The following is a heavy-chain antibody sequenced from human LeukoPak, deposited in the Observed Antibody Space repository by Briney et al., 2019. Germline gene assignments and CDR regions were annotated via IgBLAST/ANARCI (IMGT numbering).Heavy chain of an antibody. CDR1: GGSISSYY. V-gene: IGHV4-59*01. D-gene: IGHD6-19*01. CDR2: IYYSGST. J-gene: IGHJ4*02. Sequence: PSETLSLTCTVSGGSISSYYWSWIRQPPGKGLEWIGYIYYSGSTNYNPSLKSRVTISVDTSKNQFSLKLSSVTAADTAVYYCARDGVGYSSGWFTFHYWGQGTLVTVSS. CDR3: ARDGVGYSSGWFTFHY.